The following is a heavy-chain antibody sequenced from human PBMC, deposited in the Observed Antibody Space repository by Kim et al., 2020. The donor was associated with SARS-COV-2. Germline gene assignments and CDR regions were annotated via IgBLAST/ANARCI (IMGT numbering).Heavy chain of an antibody. CDR2: ITSNRRSI. V-gene: IGHV3-9*01. CDR3: AKGMPLGDYVWGDYRYYALDI. D-gene: IGHD3-16*02. J-gene: IGHJ3*02. Sequence: GGSLRLSCAVSGFTFDDYAMHWVRQAPGKGLEWVSGITSNRRSIGYADSVKGRFTVSRDNAKNSLYLQMNNLRAEDTALYYCAKGMPLGDYVWGDYRYYALDIWGPGGMVTVSS. CDR1: GFTFDDYA.